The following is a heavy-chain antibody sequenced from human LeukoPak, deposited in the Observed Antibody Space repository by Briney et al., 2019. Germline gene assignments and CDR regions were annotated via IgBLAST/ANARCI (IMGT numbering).Heavy chain of an antibody. V-gene: IGHV3-23*01. Sequence: GGSLRLSCAASGFTFSSYAMSWVRQAPGKGLEWVSAISGSGGSTYYADPVKGRFTISRDNSKNTLYLQMSSLRAEDTAVYYCAKDGGRVVTARNFDYWGQGTLVTVSS. J-gene: IGHJ4*02. CDR1: GFTFSSYA. D-gene: IGHD2-21*02. CDR2: ISGSGGST. CDR3: AKDGGRVVTARNFDY.